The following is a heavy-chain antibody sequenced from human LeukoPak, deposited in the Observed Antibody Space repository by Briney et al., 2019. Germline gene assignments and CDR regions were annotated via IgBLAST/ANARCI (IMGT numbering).Heavy chain of an antibody. D-gene: IGHD3-22*01. V-gene: IGHV4-39*02. CDR3: SRLTHSYYSDTSGYYPYYYMDV. Sequence: SETLSLTCTVAAGSISSSDYYWGWIRQSPGKGLEWIGRISYSGNTYYNPSLKSRVTISVDTSKNHFSLRLSSVTAADTAVYYCSRLTHSYYSDTSGYYPYYYMDVWGEGTTVSVSS. CDR2: ISYSGNT. CDR1: AGSISSSDYY. J-gene: IGHJ6*03.